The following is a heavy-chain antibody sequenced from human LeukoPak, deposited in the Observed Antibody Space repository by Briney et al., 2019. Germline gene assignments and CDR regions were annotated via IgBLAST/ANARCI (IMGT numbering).Heavy chain of an antibody. CDR2: ISTSSSYI. J-gene: IGHJ4*02. Sequence: PGGSLRLSCAASGFTFSSYAMSWVRQAPGKGLEWVSSISTSSSYIYYADSVKGRFTISRDNAKNSLYLQMNSLRAEDTAVYYCAKGGAVDYWGQGTLVTVSS. CDR1: GFTFSSYA. V-gene: IGHV3-21*01. D-gene: IGHD2-21*01. CDR3: AKGGAVDY.